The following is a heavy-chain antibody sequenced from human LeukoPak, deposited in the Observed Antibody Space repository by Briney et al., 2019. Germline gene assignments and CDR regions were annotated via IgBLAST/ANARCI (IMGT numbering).Heavy chain of an antibody. Sequence: GRSLRLSCAASGFTFSSYAMHWVRQAPGKGLEWVAVISYDGSNKYYADSVKGRFTISRDNSKNTLYLQMNSLRAEDTAVYYCARFPRGQGDYWGQGTLVTVSS. CDR1: GFTFSSYA. J-gene: IGHJ4*02. D-gene: IGHD3-10*01. CDR3: ARFPRGQGDY. CDR2: ISYDGSNK. V-gene: IGHV3-30-3*01.